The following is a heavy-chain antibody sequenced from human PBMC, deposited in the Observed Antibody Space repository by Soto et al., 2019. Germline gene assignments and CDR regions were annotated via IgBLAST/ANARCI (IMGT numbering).Heavy chain of an antibody. J-gene: IGHJ6*02. V-gene: IGHV3-23*01. CDR1: GFTFSSYA. Sequence: GGSLRLSCAASGFTFSSYAMSWVRQAPGKGLEWVSAISGSGGSTYYADSVKGRFTISRDNSKNTLYLQMNSLRAEDTAVYYCAKDLRHANYSPRGMDVWGQGTTVTVSS. CDR3: AKDLRHANYSPRGMDV. D-gene: IGHD5-18*01. CDR2: ISGSGGST.